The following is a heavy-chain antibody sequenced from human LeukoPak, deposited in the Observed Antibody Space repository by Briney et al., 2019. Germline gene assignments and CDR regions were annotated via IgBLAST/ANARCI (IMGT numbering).Heavy chain of an antibody. D-gene: IGHD1-1*01. Sequence: GGSLRLSCAASGFTFSTYGMSWVRQAPGKGLEWVSAITGSGGSTYYADSVKGRFTTSRDNSKNTLYLQINSLRVEDTAVYYCARDQLGAVLYFDYWGQGTLVTVSS. V-gene: IGHV3-23*01. J-gene: IGHJ4*02. CDR1: GFTFSTYG. CDR3: ARDQLGAVLYFDY. CDR2: ITGSGGST.